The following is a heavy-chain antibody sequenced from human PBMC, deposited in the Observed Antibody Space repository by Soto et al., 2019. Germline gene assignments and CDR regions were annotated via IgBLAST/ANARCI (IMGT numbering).Heavy chain of an antibody. CDR1: GGPISSYY. J-gene: IGHJ6*04. Sequence: SETLSLTCTVSGGPISSYYWSWIRQPPGKGLEWIGYIYYSGSTNYNPSLKSRVTISVDTSKNQFSLKLSSVTAADTAVYYCARSLTYYLDVWGKGTTVTVSS. D-gene: IGHD3-16*01. V-gene: IGHV4-59*01. CDR3: ARSLTYYLDV. CDR2: IYYSGST.